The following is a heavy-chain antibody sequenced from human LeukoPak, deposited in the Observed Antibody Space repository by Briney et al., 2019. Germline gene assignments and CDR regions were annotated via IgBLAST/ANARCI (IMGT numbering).Heavy chain of an antibody. CDR1: GGSITSYY. CDR3: ARDFGPSRGFDY. J-gene: IGHJ4*01. V-gene: IGHV4-59*01. Sequence: SETLSLTCTVSGGSITSYYWSWLRQPPGKGLDWIAFISDSGSTYYNPSLKSRVTISLDTSKKQFSLKLTSVTAADTAVYYCARDFGPSRGFDYWGHGTLVTVSS. CDR2: ISDSGST. D-gene: IGHD3-10*01.